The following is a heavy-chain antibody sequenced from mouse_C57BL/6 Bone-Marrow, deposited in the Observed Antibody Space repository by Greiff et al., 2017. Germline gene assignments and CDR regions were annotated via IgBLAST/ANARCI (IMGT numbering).Heavy chain of an antibody. V-gene: IGHV5-6*02. Sequence: DVKLVESGGDLVKPGGSLKLSCAASGFTFSSYGMSWVRQTPDKRLEWVATISSGGSYTYYPDSVKGRFTISRDNAKNTLYLQMSSLKSEDTAMYYCARQGDYDGDAMDYWGQGTSVTVSS. J-gene: IGHJ4*01. D-gene: IGHD2-4*01. CDR3: ARQGDYDGDAMDY. CDR2: ISSGGSYT. CDR1: GFTFSSYG.